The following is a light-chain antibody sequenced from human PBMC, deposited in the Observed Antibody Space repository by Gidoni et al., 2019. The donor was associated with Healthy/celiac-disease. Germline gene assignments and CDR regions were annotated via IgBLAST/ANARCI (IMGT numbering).Light chain of an antibody. J-gene: IGKJ4*01. CDR3: QQYGNSPTT. Sequence: EIVLTQSPGTLSLSPGERATLSCRASQSVSSGYLAWYQQKPGQAPRLLIYAASSRATGIPDRFSGGGSGTDFTLTISRLDPEDIAVYYCQQYGNSPTTFXGXTKVEIE. CDR1: QSVSSGY. CDR2: AAS. V-gene: IGKV3-20*01.